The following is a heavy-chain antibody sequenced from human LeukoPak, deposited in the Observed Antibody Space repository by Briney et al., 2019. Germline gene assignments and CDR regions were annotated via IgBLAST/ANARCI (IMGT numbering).Heavy chain of an antibody. V-gene: IGHV3-23*01. CDR1: GSTFSSYG. J-gene: IGHJ4*02. CDR2: ISGSGGST. Sequence: GGSLRLSCAASGSTFSSYGMHWVRQAPGKGLEWVSAISGSGGSTYYADSVKGRFTISRDNSKNTLYLQMNSLRAEDTAVYYCAKQRGRQQLEGVWNWGQGTLVTVSS. CDR3: AKQRGRQQLEGVWN. D-gene: IGHD6-13*01.